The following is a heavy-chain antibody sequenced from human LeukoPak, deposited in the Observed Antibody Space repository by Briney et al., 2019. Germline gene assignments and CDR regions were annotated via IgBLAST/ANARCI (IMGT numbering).Heavy chain of an antibody. CDR3: ARDCSSVNCPPTDYYGIEV. J-gene: IGHJ6*02. Sequence: GGSLRLSCEVSGFTFSSSRMNWVRQAPGKGLEWVSYISSRGTTKHYADSVKGRFTISRDNAKNALYLQMNSLRVEDTAIYYCARDCSSVNCPPTDYYGIEVWGQGTTVTVSS. D-gene: IGHD1-1*01. CDR1: GFTFSSSR. V-gene: IGHV3-48*01. CDR2: ISSRGTTK.